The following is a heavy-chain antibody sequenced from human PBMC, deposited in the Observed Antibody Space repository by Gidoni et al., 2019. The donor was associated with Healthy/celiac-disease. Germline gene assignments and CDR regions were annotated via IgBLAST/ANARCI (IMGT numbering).Heavy chain of an antibody. CDR3: SRDVRFGYYFDY. V-gene: IGHV3-7*04. CDR2: IKQDGSEK. D-gene: IGHD3-10*01. J-gene: IGHJ4*02. CDR1: GFTFSSYW. Sequence: EVQLVASEGGLVQPGGSLRLSCAASGFTFSSYWMSWVRQAPGKGLEWVANIKQDGSEKYYVDSVKGRFTISRDNAKNSLYLQRNSLRAEDTAVYYCSRDVRFGYYFDYWGQGTLVTVSS.